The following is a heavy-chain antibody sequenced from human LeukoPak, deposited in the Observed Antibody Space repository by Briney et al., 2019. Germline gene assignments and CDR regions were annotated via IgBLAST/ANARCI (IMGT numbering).Heavy chain of an antibody. CDR3: AGANKPIVVVIALDY. CDR2: ISSNGGST. D-gene: IGHD2-21*01. Sequence: GGSLRLSFAASGFTFSSYPMDGVRQPRGRGLEYVSAISSNGGSTYYPNSLKGRFTISIDNSKNTLYLQMGSLRAEDMAVYYCAGANKPIVVVIALDYWGQGTLVTVSS. CDR1: GFTFSSYP. J-gene: IGHJ4*02. V-gene: IGHV3-64*01.